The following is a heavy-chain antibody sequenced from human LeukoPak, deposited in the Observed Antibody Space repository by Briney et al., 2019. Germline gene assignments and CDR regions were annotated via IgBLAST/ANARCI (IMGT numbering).Heavy chain of an antibody. V-gene: IGHV3-11*06. CDR3: ARGPSSSGFDY. J-gene: IGHJ4*02. D-gene: IGHD6-13*01. CDR2: ISSSSSYT. CDR1: GLTFSDYY. Sequence: GGSLRLSCAASGLTFSDYYMSWIRQAPGKGLEWVSYISSSSSYTNYADSVKGRFTISRDDAKNSLYLQMNSLRAEDTAVYYCARGPSSSGFDYWGQGTLVTVSS.